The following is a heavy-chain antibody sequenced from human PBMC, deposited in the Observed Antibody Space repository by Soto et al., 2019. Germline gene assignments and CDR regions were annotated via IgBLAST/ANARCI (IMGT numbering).Heavy chain of an antibody. D-gene: IGHD2-8*02. CDR1: GFTFSNAW. Sequence: EVQLVESGGGLVKPGGSLRLSCAASGFTFSNAWMSWVRQAPGKGLEWVGRIKSKTDGGTTDYAAPVKGRFTISRDDSKNTLYLQMNSLKTEDTAEYYCTPLTDYYYYYGMDVWGQGTTVTVSS. CDR2: IKSKTDGGTT. J-gene: IGHJ6*02. CDR3: TPLTDYYYYYGMDV. V-gene: IGHV3-15*01.